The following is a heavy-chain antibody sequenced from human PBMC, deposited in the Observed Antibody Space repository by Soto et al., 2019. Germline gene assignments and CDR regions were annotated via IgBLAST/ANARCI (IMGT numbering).Heavy chain of an antibody. D-gene: IGHD3-10*01. J-gene: IGHJ6*02. CDR1: GFTFSSYE. CDR3: ARETGRITMVRGVIRDGMDV. V-gene: IGHV3-48*03. Sequence: EVQLVESGGGLVQPGGSLRLSCAASGFTFSSYEMNWVRQAPGKGLEWDSYISSSGSTIYYADSVKGRFTISRDNAKNSLYVQMNSLRAEDTAVYYCARETGRITMVRGVIRDGMDVWGQGTTVTVSS. CDR2: ISSSGSTI.